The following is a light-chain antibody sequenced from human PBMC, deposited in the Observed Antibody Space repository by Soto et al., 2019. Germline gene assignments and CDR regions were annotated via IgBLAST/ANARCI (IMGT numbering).Light chain of an antibody. CDR3: QQYYSTLLT. Sequence: DIVLTQSPDSLAVSLGERATINCKSSQTILHTSNSKNYLAWYQQKPGQPPKLLIYWASTRQSGIPDRFSGSESGTDFTLTSSSLQAEDVAVYYCQQYYSTLLTFGGGTKVQIK. CDR1: QTILHTSNSKNY. V-gene: IGKV4-1*01. CDR2: WAS. J-gene: IGKJ4*01.